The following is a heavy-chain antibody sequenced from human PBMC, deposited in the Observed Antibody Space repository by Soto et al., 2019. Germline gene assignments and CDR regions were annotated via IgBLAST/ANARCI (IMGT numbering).Heavy chain of an antibody. Sequence: EVRLLESGGGLVQPGGSLRLSCAASGFTFSSYAMGWVRQAPGKGLEWVSGIDGSGGDTSFADSVKGRFTISRDNSENTLYLDMNSLRAEDTARYFCAKGIVAAAYVETSPFDFWGQGTLVTVSS. D-gene: IGHD2-15*01. V-gene: IGHV3-23*01. CDR2: IDGSGGDT. CDR3: AKGIVAAAYVETSPFDF. J-gene: IGHJ4*02. CDR1: GFTFSSYA.